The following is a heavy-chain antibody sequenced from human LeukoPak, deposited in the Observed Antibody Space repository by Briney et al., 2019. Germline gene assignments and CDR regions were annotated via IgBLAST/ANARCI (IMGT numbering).Heavy chain of an antibody. J-gene: IGHJ4*02. V-gene: IGHV3-23*01. CDR1: GFTFSTYW. CDR2: ISGSGGST. Sequence: GGSLRLSCAASGFTFSTYWMSWVRQAPGKGLEWVSAISGSGGSTYYADSVKGRFTISRDNSKNTLYLQMNSLRAEDTAVYYCAKDQGMISPLYWGQGTLVTVSS. D-gene: IGHD3-22*01. CDR3: AKDQGMISPLY.